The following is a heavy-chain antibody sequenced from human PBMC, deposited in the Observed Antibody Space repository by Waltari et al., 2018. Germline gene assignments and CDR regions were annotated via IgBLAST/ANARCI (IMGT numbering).Heavy chain of an antibody. J-gene: IGHJ6*03. CDR1: GGSISSYY. V-gene: IGHV4-4*09. CDR3: ARAGIAAAGTRDYYYYYYMDV. CDR2: IYTSGST. Sequence: QVQLQESGPGLVKPSETLSLTCTVSGGSISSYYWSWIRQPPGKGLEWIGYIYTSGSTNYNPSLKSRVTISVDTSKNQFSLKLSSVTAADTAVYYCARAGIAAAGTRDYYYYYYMDVWGKVTTVTVSS. D-gene: IGHD6-13*01.